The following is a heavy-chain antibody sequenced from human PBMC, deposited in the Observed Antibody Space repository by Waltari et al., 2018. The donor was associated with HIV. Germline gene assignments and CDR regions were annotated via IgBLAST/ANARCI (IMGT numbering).Heavy chain of an antibody. J-gene: IGHJ6*02. D-gene: IGHD3-10*01. V-gene: IGHV3-49*03. Sequence: EVQLVESGGGLVQPGRSLSLSCTASGFTFGDYAISWFSQAPGKGLPGVGFIRSKAYGGTTEYATSVKGRFTISRDDSKSIAYLQMNSLKTEDTAVYYCTSGCYYGSGRDYYYYGMDVWGQGTTVTVSS. CDR2: IRSKAYGGTT. CDR1: GFTFGDYA. CDR3: TSGCYYGSGRDYYYYGMDV.